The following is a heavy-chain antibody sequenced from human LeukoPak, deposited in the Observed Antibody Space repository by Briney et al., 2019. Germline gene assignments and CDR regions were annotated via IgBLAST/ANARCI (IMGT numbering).Heavy chain of an antibody. V-gene: IGHV4-39*01. CDR1: GGSISSSSYY. CDR3: ARHRSSGWYYQPVGHFDY. J-gene: IGHJ4*02. D-gene: IGHD6-19*01. Sequence: PSETLSLTCTVSGGSISSSSYYWGWIRQPPGRGLEWIGSIYYSGSTYYNPSLKSRVTISVDTSKNQFSLKLSSVTAADTAVYCCARHRSSGWYYQPVGHFDYWGQGTLVTVSS. CDR2: IYYSGST.